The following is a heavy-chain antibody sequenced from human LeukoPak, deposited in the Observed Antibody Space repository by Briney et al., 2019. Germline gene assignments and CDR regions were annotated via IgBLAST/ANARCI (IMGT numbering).Heavy chain of an antibody. CDR1: GYTFSNYG. D-gene: IGHD2-15*01. J-gene: IGHJ4*02. V-gene: IGHV1-18*01. CDR3: ARDLFVVAFDY. Sequence: ASVEVSCKASGYTFSNYGITWVRQAPGQGLEWMGWISAYNGNTKYAQNLQGRVTMTTDTSTGTAYMELRSLRSDDTAVYYCARDLFVVAFDYWGQGTLVTVSS. CDR2: ISAYNGNT.